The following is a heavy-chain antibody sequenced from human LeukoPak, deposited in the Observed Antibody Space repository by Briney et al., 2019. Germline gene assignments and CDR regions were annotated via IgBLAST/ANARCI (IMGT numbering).Heavy chain of an antibody. Sequence: SETLSLTCTVSGGSISSYYWSSIRQPPRKGRERIGYIYYSGGTNYHPSLKSRVTISVDTSKNQFSLKLSSVTAADTAVYYCARVRGSGSYYNPLKYNWFDPWGQGTLVTVSS. D-gene: IGHD3-10*01. CDR1: GGSISSYY. V-gene: IGHV4-59*01. CDR3: ARVRGSGSYYNPLKYNWFDP. CDR2: IYYSGGT. J-gene: IGHJ5*02.